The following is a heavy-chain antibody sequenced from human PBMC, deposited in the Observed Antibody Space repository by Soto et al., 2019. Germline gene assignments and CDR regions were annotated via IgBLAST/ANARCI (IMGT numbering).Heavy chain of an antibody. Sequence: SETLSLTCTVSGGSISSYYWSWIRQPPGKGLEWIGYIYYSGSTNYNPSLKSRVTISVDTSKNQFSLKLSSVTAADTAVYYCARDSGWLLFDYWGQGTLVTVSS. CDR3: ARDSGWLLFDY. CDR1: GGSISSYY. D-gene: IGHD6-19*01. CDR2: IYYSGST. V-gene: IGHV4-59*01. J-gene: IGHJ4*02.